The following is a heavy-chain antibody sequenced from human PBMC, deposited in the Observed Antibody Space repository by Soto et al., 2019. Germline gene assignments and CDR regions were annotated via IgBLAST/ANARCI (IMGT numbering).Heavy chain of an antibody. Sequence: GGSLRLSCAASGFTVSSNYMSWVRQAPGKGLEWVSVIYSGGSTYYADSVKGRFTISRDNSKNTLYLQMNSLRAEDTAVYYCARDLYGSGSYYYYYYMDVWGKGTTVTVSS. CDR3: ARDLYGSGSYYYYYYMDV. D-gene: IGHD3-10*01. CDR2: IYSGGST. V-gene: IGHV3-53*01. CDR1: GFTVSSNY. J-gene: IGHJ6*03.